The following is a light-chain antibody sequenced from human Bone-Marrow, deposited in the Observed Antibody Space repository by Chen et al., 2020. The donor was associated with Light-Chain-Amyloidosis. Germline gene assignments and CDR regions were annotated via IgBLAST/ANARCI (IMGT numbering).Light chain of an antibody. Sequence: SYELTQPPSVSVSPGQTARITCSGDDLPTKYAYWYQQKPGQAPVLVIHRDTERPSGISERFSGSTSGTTDTLTISGGQAEDEAYYHCQSADSSGTYEVIFGGGTKLTVL. CDR2: RDT. CDR1: DLPTKY. V-gene: IGLV3-25*03. CDR3: QSADSSGTYEVI. J-gene: IGLJ2*01.